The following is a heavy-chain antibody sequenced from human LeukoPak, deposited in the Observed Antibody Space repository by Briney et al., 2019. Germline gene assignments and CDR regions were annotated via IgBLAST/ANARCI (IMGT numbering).Heavy chain of an antibody. CDR2: IYSSGSST. CDR3: AGQPKVASYFDS. V-gene: IGHV4-4*07. Sequence: PSETLSLTCTVSGGSISSYYWSWIRQPAGKGLEWIGRIYSSGSSTNYNPTLESRVTMSVDTSKNQLSLKLTSVTAADTAIFYCAGQPKVASYFDSWGQGTLVTVSS. CDR1: GGSISSYY. J-gene: IGHJ4*02. D-gene: IGHD5-12*01.